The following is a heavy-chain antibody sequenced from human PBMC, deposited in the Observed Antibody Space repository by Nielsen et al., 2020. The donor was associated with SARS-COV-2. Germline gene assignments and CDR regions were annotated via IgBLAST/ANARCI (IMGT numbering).Heavy chain of an antibody. D-gene: IGHD6-19*01. J-gene: IGHJ4*02. CDR3: AIEPVAGNY. CDR2: INTDGSRT. V-gene: IGHV3-74*01. Sequence: GESLKISCAASGFTFSSYWMSWVRQAPGKGLVWVSRINTDGSRTAYADSVKGRFTISRDNAKNTLYLQMNSLRAEDTAVYYCAIEPVAGNYWGQGTLVTVSS. CDR1: GFTFSSYW.